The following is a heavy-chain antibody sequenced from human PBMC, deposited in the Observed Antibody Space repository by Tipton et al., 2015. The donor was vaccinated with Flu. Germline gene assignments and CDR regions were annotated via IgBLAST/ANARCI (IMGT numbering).Heavy chain of an antibody. CDR3: ARVPEPEFAIDY. CDR1: GGSISSSSYY. V-gene: IGHV4-61*01. J-gene: IGHJ4*02. Sequence: TLSLTCTVSGGSISSSSYYWSWIRQPPGKGLEWIGYIYYSGSTNYNPSLKSRVTISVDTSKNQFSLKLSSVTAADTAVYYCARVPEPEFAIDYWGQGTLVTVSS. D-gene: IGHD1-14*01. CDR2: IYYSGST.